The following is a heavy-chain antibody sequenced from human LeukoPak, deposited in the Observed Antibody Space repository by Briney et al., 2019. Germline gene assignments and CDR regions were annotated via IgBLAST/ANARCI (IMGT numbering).Heavy chain of an antibody. V-gene: IGHV1-2*02. Sequence: ASVKVSCKASGYTFTGYYMHWVRQAPGQGLEWMGWINPNSGGTNYAQKFQGRVTMTRDTSISTAYMELRSLRSDDTAVYYCARDPWATGPSDYWGQGTLVTVSS. D-gene: IGHD5-12*01. CDR3: ARDPWATGPSDY. CDR1: GYTFTGYY. J-gene: IGHJ4*02. CDR2: INPNSGGT.